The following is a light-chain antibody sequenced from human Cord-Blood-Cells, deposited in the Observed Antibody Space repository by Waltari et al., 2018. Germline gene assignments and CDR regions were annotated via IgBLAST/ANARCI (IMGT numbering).Light chain of an antibody. Sequence: QSALTQPASVSGSPGQSITISCTGTSRDVGSYNLVSWYQQHPGKAPKLMIYEGSKRPSWVSNRFAVSKSGNTACLTIFGLQAEDEADYYCCSYRWVFVGGTKLTVL. V-gene: IGLV2-23*01. CDR1: SRDVGSYNL. CDR3: CSYRWV. CDR2: EGS. J-gene: IGLJ3*02.